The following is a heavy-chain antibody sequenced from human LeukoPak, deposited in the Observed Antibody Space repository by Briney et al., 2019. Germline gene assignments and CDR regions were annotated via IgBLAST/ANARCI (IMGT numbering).Heavy chain of an antibody. V-gene: IGHV1-8*03. CDR2: TNPNSGNT. D-gene: IGHD2-2*01. CDR1: GYSFTGYD. CDR3: ARGGYCTSTNCYDLDY. J-gene: IGHJ4*02. Sequence: GASVKVSCKASGYSFTGYDVHWVRQATGQGLEWMGWTNPNSGNTGYAQKFQGRVTITRNTSINTFYMELSSLRSEDTAVYYCARGGYCTSTNCYDLDYWGQGTLVTVSS.